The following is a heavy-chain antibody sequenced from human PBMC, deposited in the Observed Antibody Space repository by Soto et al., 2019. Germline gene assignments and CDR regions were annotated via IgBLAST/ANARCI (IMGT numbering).Heavy chain of an antibody. Sequence: GGSLRLSCAASGFTFSNAWMSWVRQAPGKGLEWVGRIKSKTDGGTTDYAAPVKGRFTISRDDSKNTLYLQMNSLKTEDTAVYYCTSGYDKRSRSYMDYWGQGTLVTVSS. CDR2: IKSKTDGGTT. CDR1: GFTFSNAW. CDR3: TSGYDKRSRSYMDY. J-gene: IGHJ4*02. D-gene: IGHD5-12*01. V-gene: IGHV3-15*01.